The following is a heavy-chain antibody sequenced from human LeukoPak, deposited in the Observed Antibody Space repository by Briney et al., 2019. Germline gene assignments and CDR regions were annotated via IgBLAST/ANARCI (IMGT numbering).Heavy chain of an antibody. CDR3: ARVISSSLGLYYFDY. CDR1: GYTFTSYY. V-gene: IGHV1-2*02. Sequence: ASVKVSCKASGYTFTSYYMHWVRQAPGQGLEWMGWINPNSGGTNYAQKFQGRVTMTRDTSISTAYMELSRLRSDDTAVYYCARVISSSLGLYYFDYWGQGTLVTVSS. D-gene: IGHD6-13*01. J-gene: IGHJ4*02. CDR2: INPNSGGT.